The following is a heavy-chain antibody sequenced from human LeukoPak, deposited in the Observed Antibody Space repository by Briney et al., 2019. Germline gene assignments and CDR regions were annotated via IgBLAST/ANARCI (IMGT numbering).Heavy chain of an antibody. CDR2: FDPEDGET. CDR1: GYTLTELS. Sequence: GASVKVSCKVSGYTLTELSMHWVRQAPGKGLEWMGGFDPEDGETIYAQKFQGRVTITADESTSTAYMELSSLRSEDTAVYYCARVSDYYGSGSHLYWGQGTLVTVSS. D-gene: IGHD3-10*01. V-gene: IGHV1-24*01. J-gene: IGHJ4*02. CDR3: ARVSDYYGSGSHLY.